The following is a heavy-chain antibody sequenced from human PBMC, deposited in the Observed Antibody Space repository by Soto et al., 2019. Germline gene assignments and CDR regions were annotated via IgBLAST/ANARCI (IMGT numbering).Heavy chain of an antibody. J-gene: IGHJ4*02. CDR1: SGVG. Sequence: SGVGVGWIRQSPGKAPEWLALIYWDDDKRYSPSLKSRLTITKDTSKNQVVLTMADLDPADTGTYYCAHRVLRTVFGLVTTTAIYFDFWGQGTPVAVSS. V-gene: IGHV2-5*02. CDR3: AHRVLRTVFGLVTTTAIYFDF. CDR2: IYWDDDK. D-gene: IGHD3-3*01.